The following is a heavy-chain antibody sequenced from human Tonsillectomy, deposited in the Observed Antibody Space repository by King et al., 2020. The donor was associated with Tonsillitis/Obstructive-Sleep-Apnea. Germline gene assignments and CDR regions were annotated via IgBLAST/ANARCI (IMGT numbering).Heavy chain of an antibody. CDR3: ARERGSKHFDY. D-gene: IGHD2-21*01. CDR2: IKQEGNEK. J-gene: IGHJ4*02. Sequence: VQLVESGGGLVQPGGSLRLSCAASGFTFSNYWMTWVRQAPGKGLEGGANIKQEGNEKYYVDSVKGRFTVSRDNAKNSLYLQMNSLRAEDTAVYFCARERGSKHFDYWGQGTLVTVSS. V-gene: IGHV3-7*04. CDR1: GFTFSNYW.